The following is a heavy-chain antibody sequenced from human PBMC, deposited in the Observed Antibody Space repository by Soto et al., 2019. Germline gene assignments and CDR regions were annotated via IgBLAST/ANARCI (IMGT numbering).Heavy chain of an antibody. CDR1: GYTFTSYA. J-gene: IGHJ5*02. CDR2: INAGNGNT. Sequence: QVPLVQSGAEVKKPGASVKVSCKASGYTFTSYAMHWVRQAPGQRLEWMGWINAGNGNTKYSQKFQGRVTITRDTSASTAYMELSSLRSEDTAVYYCARVSSSWYRGAWFDPWGQGTLVTVSS. V-gene: IGHV1-3*01. CDR3: ARVSSSWYRGAWFDP. D-gene: IGHD6-13*01.